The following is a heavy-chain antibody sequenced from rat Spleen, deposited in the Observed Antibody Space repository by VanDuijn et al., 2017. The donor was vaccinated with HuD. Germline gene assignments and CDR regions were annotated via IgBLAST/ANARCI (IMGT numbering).Heavy chain of an antibody. CDR1: GFTFSSSP. CDR3: TRGGNYDFDY. CDR2: ISTRGGST. D-gene: IGHD1-10*01. V-gene: IGHV5-46*01. J-gene: IGHJ2*01. Sequence: EVQLVESGGGLVQPGRSMKLSCAASGFTFSSSPMAWVRQAPTKGLEWVATISTRGGSTYYRDSVKGRFTISRDNAKSTLYLEMNSLRSEDTATYYCTRGGNYDFDYWGQGVMVTVSS.